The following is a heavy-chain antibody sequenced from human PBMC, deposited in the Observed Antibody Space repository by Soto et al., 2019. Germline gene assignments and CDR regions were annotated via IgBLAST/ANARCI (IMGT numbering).Heavy chain of an antibody. Sequence: PGGSLSLSCAASGFSFSNYGLNWVRQAPGKGLEWVSGMSGSTGTTDYADSVKGRFTISRDNLKNTLYVQMNSLRGEDTAVYYCARGTFGRGGESWGHGTLVTV. CDR2: MSGSTGTT. D-gene: IGHD3-10*01. CDR1: GFSFSNYG. CDR3: ARGTFGRGGES. J-gene: IGHJ4*01. V-gene: IGHV3-23*01.